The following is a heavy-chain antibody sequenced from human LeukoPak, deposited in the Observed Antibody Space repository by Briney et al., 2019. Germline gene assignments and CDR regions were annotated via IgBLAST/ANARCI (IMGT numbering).Heavy chain of an antibody. CDR2: ISWNSGSI. CDR1: GFTFDDYA. J-gene: IGHJ4*02. Sequence: PGKSLRLSCAASGFTFDDYAMHWVRQAPGKGLEWVSGISWNSGSIGYADSVKGRFTISRDNAKNSLYLQMNSLRAEDTALYYCAKDIRDYYDSSGYLAWGQGTLVTVSS. D-gene: IGHD3-22*01. CDR3: AKDIRDYYDSSGYLA. V-gene: IGHV3-9*01.